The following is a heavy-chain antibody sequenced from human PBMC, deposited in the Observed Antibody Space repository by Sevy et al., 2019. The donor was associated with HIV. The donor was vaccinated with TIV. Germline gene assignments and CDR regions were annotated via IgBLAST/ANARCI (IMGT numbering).Heavy chain of an antibody. CDR2: IYPGDSDT. J-gene: IGHJ1*01. V-gene: IGHV5-51*01. Sequence: GESLKISCKGSGYSFTSYWIGWVCQMPGKGLEWMGIIYPGDSDTRYSPSFQGQVTISADKSISTAYLQWSSLKASDTAMYYCARQPTYYYDSSGTYFQHWGQGTLVTVSS. CDR3: ARQPTYYYDSSGTYFQH. D-gene: IGHD3-22*01. CDR1: GYSFTSYW.